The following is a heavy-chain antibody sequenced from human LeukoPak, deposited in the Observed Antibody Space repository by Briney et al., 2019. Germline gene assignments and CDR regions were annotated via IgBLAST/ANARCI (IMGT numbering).Heavy chain of an antibody. Sequence: GGSLRLSGAASGFTFDDYVMGWVRQAPGKGLEWVSLISGDGGRTFYADSVKGRFTISRDNSKNSLCLQMNILRTEDTALYYCAKDLASLYDAFDIWGQGTMVTVSS. CDR2: ISGDGGRT. CDR3: AKDLASLYDAFDI. V-gene: IGHV3-43*02. J-gene: IGHJ3*02. CDR1: GFTFDDYV.